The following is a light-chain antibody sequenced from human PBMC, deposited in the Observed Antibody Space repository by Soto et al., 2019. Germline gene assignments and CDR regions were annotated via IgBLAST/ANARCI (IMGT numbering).Light chain of an antibody. V-gene: IGLV2-8*01. CDR3: SSYTSSSTLVV. CDR1: KNDIGVYDF. CDR2: EVV. Sequence: QSALTQPPSASGSPGQSVTISCTGTKNDIGVYDFVSWYQHHPGKAPRLIIYEVVQRPSGVPDRFSGSKSGNTASLTVSGLQAADEADYYCSSYTSSSTLVVFGTGTKVTVL. J-gene: IGLJ1*01.